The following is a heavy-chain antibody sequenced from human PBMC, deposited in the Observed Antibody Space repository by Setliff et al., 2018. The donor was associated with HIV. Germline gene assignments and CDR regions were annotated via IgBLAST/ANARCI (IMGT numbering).Heavy chain of an antibody. J-gene: IGHJ4*02. D-gene: IGHD1-1*01. CDR3: AQLGMVDDFDY. Sequence: KPSETLSLTCTVSGDSVSSRSYYWSWIRQPPGKGLEWIGHIYYSGSTNYNPSLKSRVTISVDTSKNHFSLKLRSVTAADTAVYYCAQLGMVDDFDYWGQGTLVTVSS. V-gene: IGHV4-61*03. CDR2: IYYSGST. CDR1: GDSVSSRSYY.